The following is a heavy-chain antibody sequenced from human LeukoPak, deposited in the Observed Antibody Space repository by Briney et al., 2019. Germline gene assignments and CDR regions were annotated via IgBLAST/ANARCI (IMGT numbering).Heavy chain of an antibody. J-gene: IGHJ4*02. CDR1: GYTFTGYY. CDR3: ARTDGYNYFYGY. V-gene: IGHV1-2*02. D-gene: IGHD5-12*01. Sequence: ASVKVSCKASGYTFTGYYMHWVRQAPGQGLEWIGWINPNSGGTNYAQKFQGRVTMTRDTSISTAYMELSRLRSDDTAVYYCARTDGYNYFYGYWGQGTLVTVSS. CDR2: INPNSGGT.